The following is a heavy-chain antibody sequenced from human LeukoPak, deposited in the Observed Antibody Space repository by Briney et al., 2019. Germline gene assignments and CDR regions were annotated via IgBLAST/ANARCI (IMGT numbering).Heavy chain of an antibody. CDR3: ARGHDYGGNWILLFDY. J-gene: IGHJ4*02. CDR2: INPNSGGT. CDR1: GYTFTDYY. D-gene: IGHD4-23*01. V-gene: IGHV1-2*02. Sequence: GASVKVSCKASGYTFTDYYMHWVRQAPGQGLEWMGWINPNSGGTNYAQKFQGRVTMTRDTSISTAYMELSRLRSDDTAVYYCARGHDYGGNWILLFDYWGQGTLVTVSS.